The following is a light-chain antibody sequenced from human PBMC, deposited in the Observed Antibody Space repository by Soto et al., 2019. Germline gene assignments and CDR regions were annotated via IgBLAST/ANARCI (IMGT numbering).Light chain of an antibody. Sequence: DIQLTQSPSSLSASVGDRVTITCRASQSIDSFLIWYQQKPGIAPKVLIYAPSTLQSGVPSRFSGSVSGTDFTLAINSLQPEDFATYYCQQTYIVPYTFGQGTKLEIK. CDR2: APS. CDR3: QQTYIVPYT. CDR1: QSIDSF. V-gene: IGKV1-39*01. J-gene: IGKJ2*01.